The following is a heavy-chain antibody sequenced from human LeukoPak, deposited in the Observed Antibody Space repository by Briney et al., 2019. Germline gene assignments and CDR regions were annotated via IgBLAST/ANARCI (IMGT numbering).Heavy chain of an antibody. D-gene: IGHD6-19*01. CDR3: ARRTIAVGDAFDI. J-gene: IGHJ3*02. CDR2: IYYSGST. CDR1: GGAISSYY. Sequence: SETLSLTCTVSGGAISSYYWSWIRQPPGKGLEWIGYIYYSGSTNYNPSLKSRVTISVDTSKNQCSLKLSSVTAADTAVYYCARRTIAVGDAFDIWGQGTMVTVSS. V-gene: IGHV4-59*08.